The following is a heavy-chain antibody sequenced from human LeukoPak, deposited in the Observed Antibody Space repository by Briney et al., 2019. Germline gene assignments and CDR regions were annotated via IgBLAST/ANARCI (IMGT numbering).Heavy chain of an antibody. CDR3: ARLLSTTRGIWYSSSRYYFDY. CDR1: AGSISSSSYS. Sequence: SETLSLTCTVSAGSISSSSYSWSWIRQPPGKGLQWIGEINHSGSTNYNPSLKSRVTISVDTSKNQFSLKLSSVTAADTAVYYCARLLSTTRGIWYSSSRYYFDYWGQGTLVTVSS. CDR2: INHSGST. V-gene: IGHV4-39*07. D-gene: IGHD6-13*01. J-gene: IGHJ4*02.